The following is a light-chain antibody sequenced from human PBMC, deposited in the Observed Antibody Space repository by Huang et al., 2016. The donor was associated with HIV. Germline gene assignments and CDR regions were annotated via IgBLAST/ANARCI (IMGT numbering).Light chain of an antibody. CDR3: QQFGSSPPYS. J-gene: IGKJ2*03. CDR1: QTVTNND. CDR2: GAS. Sequence: IVLTQSPDTLSLSPGERATLSCRASQTVTNNDLAWYQQRPGQAPRLLIYGASTRATGIPDRFSVSGSGTDFTLTISRLEPKDFVVYYCQQFGSSPPYSFGQGTKLEIK. V-gene: IGKV3-20*01.